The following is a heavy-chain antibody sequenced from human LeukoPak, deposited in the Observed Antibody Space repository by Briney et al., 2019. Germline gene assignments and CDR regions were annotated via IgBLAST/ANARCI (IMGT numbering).Heavy chain of an antibody. D-gene: IGHD6-13*01. CDR1: VFTFSDYY. Sequence: GGSLRLSCAASVFTFSDYYMSWIRQAPGKGLEWISYISSTSSYIYYADSVKGRFTVSRDNAKNSLYLQMNSLRAEDTAVYYCARVHAAAGDYWGQGTLVTVSS. CDR2: ISSTSSYI. J-gene: IGHJ4*02. V-gene: IGHV3-11*06. CDR3: ARVHAAAGDY.